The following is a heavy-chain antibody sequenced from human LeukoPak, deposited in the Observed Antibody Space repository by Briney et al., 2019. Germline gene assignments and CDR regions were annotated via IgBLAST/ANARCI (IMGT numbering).Heavy chain of an antibody. D-gene: IGHD1-26*01. CDR3: ARAKFSAYTGNPGARKSSYDMDV. CDR1: GFTFSSFS. V-gene: IGHV3-21*01. CDR2: ISSSSSSYK. Sequence: PGGSLSLSCAASGFTFSSFSMNWLRPAPGQGLEWVLSISSSSSSYKYYSDSVKGRITISRDNANYLLYMQMKSLRAEDTAVYYCARAKFSAYTGNPGARKSSYDMDVWGKGTTVTVSS. J-gene: IGHJ6*03.